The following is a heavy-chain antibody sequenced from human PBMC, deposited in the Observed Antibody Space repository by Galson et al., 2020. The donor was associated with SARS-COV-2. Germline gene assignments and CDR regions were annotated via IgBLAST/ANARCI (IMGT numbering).Heavy chain of an antibody. CDR2: IYTSGST. CDR3: ARVGFLEWLSLDFGMDV. V-gene: IGHV4-4*07. CDR1: GGSISSYY. Sequence: SETLSLTCTVSGGSISSYYWSWIRQPPGKGLEWIGRIYTSGSTNYNPSLKSRVTMSVDTSKNQFSLKLSSVTAADTAVYYCARVGFLEWLSLDFGMDVWGQGTTVTVSS. D-gene: IGHD3-3*01. J-gene: IGHJ6*02.